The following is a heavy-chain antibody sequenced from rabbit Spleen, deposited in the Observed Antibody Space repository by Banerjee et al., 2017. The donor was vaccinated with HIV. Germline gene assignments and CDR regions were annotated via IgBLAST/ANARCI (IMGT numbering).Heavy chain of an antibody. CDR2: IYTGNGWT. CDR1: GFSFSSAYL. CDR3: ARDAATSFSSYGMDL. J-gene: IGHJ6*01. Sequence: QSLEESGGGLVKPGASLTLTCKASGFSFSSAYLIFWVRQAPGKRPEWIGCIYTGNGWTYYANWATGRFTISKTSSTTVDLKMTSLTAADTATYFCARDAATSFSSYGMDLWGPGTLVTVS. V-gene: IGHV1S40*01. D-gene: IGHD8-1*01.